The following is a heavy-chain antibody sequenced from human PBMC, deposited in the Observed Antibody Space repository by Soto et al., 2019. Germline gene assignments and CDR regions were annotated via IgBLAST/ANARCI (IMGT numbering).Heavy chain of an antibody. J-gene: IGHJ4*02. D-gene: IGHD3-10*01. Sequence: GSLRLSCAASGFTFSSYAMSWVRQAPGKGLEWVSAISGSGGSTYYADSVKGRFTISRDNSKNTLYLQMNSLRAEDTAVYYCAKDLIVTSPYYGSGSYYFDYWGQGTLVTVS. V-gene: IGHV3-23*01. CDR2: ISGSGGST. CDR1: GFTFSSYA. CDR3: AKDLIVTSPYYGSGSYYFDY.